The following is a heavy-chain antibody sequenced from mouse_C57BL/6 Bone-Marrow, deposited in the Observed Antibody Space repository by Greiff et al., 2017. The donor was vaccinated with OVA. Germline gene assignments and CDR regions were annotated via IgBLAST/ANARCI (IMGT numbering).Heavy chain of an antibody. V-gene: IGHV1-19*01. CDR2: INPYNGGT. D-gene: IGHD1-2*01. CDR1: GYTFTDYY. Sequence: EVQLQQSGPVLVKPGASVKMSCKASGYTFTDYYMNWVKQSHGKSLEWIGVINPYNGGTSYNQKFKGKATLTVDKSSSTAYMELNSLTSEDSAVYYCARGDYGYGYLWFAYWGQGTLVTVSA. CDR3: ARGDYGYGYLWFAY. J-gene: IGHJ3*01.